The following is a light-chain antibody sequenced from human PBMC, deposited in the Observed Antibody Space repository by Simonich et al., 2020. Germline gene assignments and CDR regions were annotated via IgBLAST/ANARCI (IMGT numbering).Light chain of an antibody. CDR3: QQYYSTPIT. J-gene: IGKJ5*01. CDR1: QSVLYSSNNKNY. Sequence: DIVMTQSPDSLAVSLGERATINCKSSQSVLYSSNNKNYLAWYQQKPGQPPKLLIYWASTTESGVPDRFSGSGSGTYFTLTITSRQAEDVAVYYCQQYYSTPITFGQGTRLEIK. V-gene: IGKV4-1*01. CDR2: WAS.